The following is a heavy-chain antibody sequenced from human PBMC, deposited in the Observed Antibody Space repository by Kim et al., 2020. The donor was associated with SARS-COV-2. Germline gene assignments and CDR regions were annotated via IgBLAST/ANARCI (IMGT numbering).Heavy chain of an antibody. CDR1: GYTFTSYD. Sequence: ASVKVSCKASGYTFTSYDINWVRQATGQGLEWMGWMNPNSGNTGYAQKFQGRVTMTRNTSISTAYMELSSLRSEDTAVYYCARGTYYDFWSGYYSLRYYFDYWGQGTLVTVSS. V-gene: IGHV1-8*01. CDR3: ARGTYYDFWSGYYSLRYYFDY. D-gene: IGHD3-3*01. J-gene: IGHJ4*02. CDR2: MNPNSGNT.